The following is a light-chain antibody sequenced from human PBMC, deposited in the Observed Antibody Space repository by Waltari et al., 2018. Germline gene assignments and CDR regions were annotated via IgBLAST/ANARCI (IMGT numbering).Light chain of an antibody. CDR3: TTYPDTNTPVV. CDR2: DVS. J-gene: IGLJ2*01. CDR1: RSAGAEYKC. V-gene: IGLV2-14*03. Sequence: QSALTQPASVSGSPGQSVTISCPGARSAGAEYKCVPWFRQHPGKVPKLILFDVSNRPSDISNRFSGYKSGNTAFLTISRLQADDEADYYCTTYPDTNTPVVFGGGTKVTV.